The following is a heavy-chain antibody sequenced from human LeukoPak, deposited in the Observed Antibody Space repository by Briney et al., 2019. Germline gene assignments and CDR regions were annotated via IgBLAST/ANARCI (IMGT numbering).Heavy chain of an antibody. D-gene: IGHD5-24*01. Sequence: SVTVSCKASGGTFSSYAISWVRHGPRQGLEWMGRIIPILGIANNAQKFQGRVTITADKSTSTAYMELSSMRSEDTAVYYCARDGGDGYNYVVGYYYYGMDVWGQGTTVTVSS. V-gene: IGHV1-69*04. J-gene: IGHJ6*02. CDR1: GGTFSSYA. CDR2: IIPILGIA. CDR3: ARDGGDGYNYVVGYYYYGMDV.